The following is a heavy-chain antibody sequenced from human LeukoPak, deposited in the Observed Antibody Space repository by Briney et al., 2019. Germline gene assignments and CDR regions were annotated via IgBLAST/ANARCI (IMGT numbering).Heavy chain of an antibody. CDR1: RCAFDDYA. D-gene: IGHD2-15*01. Sequence: APRLSCAASRCAFDDYAMDWVRQAPGKGLEWVSAISWNSGSIGYADSVKGRFTISRDNAKNSLYLQMNSLRAEDTALYYCANLAHFRDAFDIWGQGTTVTVSS. CDR3: ANLAHFRDAFDI. V-gene: IGHV3-9*01. J-gene: IGHJ3*02. CDR2: ISWNSGSI.